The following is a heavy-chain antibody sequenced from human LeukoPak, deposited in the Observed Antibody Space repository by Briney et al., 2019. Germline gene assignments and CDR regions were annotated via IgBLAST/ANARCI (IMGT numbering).Heavy chain of an antibody. CDR3: ARRAAMRNYYMDV. J-gene: IGHJ6*03. CDR1: GGSISSSSYY. CDR2: IYYSGST. D-gene: IGHD2-2*01. V-gene: IGHV4-39*01. Sequence: SETLSLTCTVSGGSISSSSYYWGWIRQPPGKGLEWIGRIYYSGSTYYNPSLKSRVTISVDTSKNQFSLKLSPVTAADTAVYYCARRAAMRNYYMDVWGKGTTVTVSS.